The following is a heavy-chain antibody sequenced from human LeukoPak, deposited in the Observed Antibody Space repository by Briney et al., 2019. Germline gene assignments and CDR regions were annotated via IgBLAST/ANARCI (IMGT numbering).Heavy chain of an antibody. D-gene: IGHD3-3*01. Sequence: GGSLRLSCAASGFTFSSYAMSWVRQAPGKGLEWVSAISGSGGSTYYADSVKGRFTISRDNSKNTLYLQMNSLRAEDTAVYYCAKRHYDFWSGYQNQMYYFDYWGQGTLVTVSS. J-gene: IGHJ4*02. CDR2: ISGSGGST. V-gene: IGHV3-23*01. CDR1: GFTFSSYA. CDR3: AKRHYDFWSGYQNQMYYFDY.